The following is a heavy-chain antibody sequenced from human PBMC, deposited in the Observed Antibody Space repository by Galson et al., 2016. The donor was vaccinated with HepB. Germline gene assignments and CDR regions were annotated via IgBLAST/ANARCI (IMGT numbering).Heavy chain of an antibody. CDR3: ARERGAPEWQPRVPYFDY. CDR2: ISHGGTT. CDR1: GGSIDSIYW. J-gene: IGHJ4*02. V-gene: IGHV4-4*02. D-gene: IGHD3-3*01. Sequence: SETLSLTCAVSGGSIDSIYWWTWVRQAPGKGLEWIGQISHGGTTNYNPSLESRVTISFDESTNQFSLSLSSVTAADTAVYYCARERGAPEWQPRVPYFDYWGQGRLVTVSS.